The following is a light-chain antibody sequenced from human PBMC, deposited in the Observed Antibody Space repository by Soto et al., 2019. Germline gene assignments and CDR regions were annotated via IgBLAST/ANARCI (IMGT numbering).Light chain of an antibody. Sequence: AIQLTQSPSYLSASVGDRVTITCRASQGISSALAWYHQKPGKAPKLLIYYASTLESGVPSRFSGSGSGTDFNLTISSLQPEDFATYYCQQFNSYPSLTFGGGTKVEIK. CDR1: QGISSA. V-gene: IGKV1-13*02. CDR2: YAS. J-gene: IGKJ4*01. CDR3: QQFNSYPSLT.